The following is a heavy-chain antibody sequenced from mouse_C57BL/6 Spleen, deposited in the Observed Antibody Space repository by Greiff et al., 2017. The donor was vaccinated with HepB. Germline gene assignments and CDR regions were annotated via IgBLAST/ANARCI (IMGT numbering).Heavy chain of an antibody. V-gene: IGHV5-17*01. Sequence: EVQGVESGGGLVKPGGSLKLSCAASGFTFSDYGMHWVRQAPEKGLEWVAYISSGSSTIYYADTVKGRFTISRDNAKNTLFLQMTILRSEDTAMYYCAKGSNPGGFAYWGQGTLVTVSA. CDR2: ISSGSSTI. CDR3: AKGSNPGGFAY. J-gene: IGHJ3*01. CDR1: GFTFSDYG. D-gene: IGHD2-5*01.